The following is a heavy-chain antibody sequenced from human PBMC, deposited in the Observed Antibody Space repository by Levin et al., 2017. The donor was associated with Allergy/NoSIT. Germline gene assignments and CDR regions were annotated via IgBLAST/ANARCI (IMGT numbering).Heavy chain of an antibody. V-gene: IGHV1-18*01. Sequence: ASVKVSCKASGYTFNSYDISWVRQAPGQGLEWMGWISGYNGNTNYAQKLQGRVTLTTDTSTSTAYMELRSLRSDDTAVYYCARTYYDILTGYCFFDYWGQGTLVTVSS. CDR1: GYTFNSYD. D-gene: IGHD3-9*01. CDR2: ISGYNGNT. CDR3: ARTYYDILTGYCFFDY. J-gene: IGHJ4*02.